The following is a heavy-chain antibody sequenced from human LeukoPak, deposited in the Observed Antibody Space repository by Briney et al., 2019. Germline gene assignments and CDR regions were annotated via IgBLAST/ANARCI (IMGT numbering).Heavy chain of an antibody. V-gene: IGHV3-23*01. J-gene: IGHJ4*02. CDR2: ISGNGHST. D-gene: IGHD3-3*01. Sequence: GGSLRLSCAVSGFTFSSYAMSWVRQAPGKGLEWVSSISGNGHSTYYADSVKGRFTISRDNPKATLYLQMNSLRAEDTAIYYCATDVLRSPGLPFCWGRGALVTVSS. CDR3: ATDVLRSPGLPFC. CDR1: GFTFSSYA.